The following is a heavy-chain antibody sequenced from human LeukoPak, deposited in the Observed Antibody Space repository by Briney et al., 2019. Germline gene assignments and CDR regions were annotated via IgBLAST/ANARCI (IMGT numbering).Heavy chain of an antibody. D-gene: IGHD3-10*01. CDR3: AREYRPRITMVRGVMGY. CDR1: GYTFTSYD. V-gene: IGHV1-8*01. J-gene: IGHJ4*02. Sequence: ASVKVSCKASGYTFTSYDINWVRQATGQGLEWMGWMNPNSGNTGYAQKFQGRVTMTRNTSISTAYMELSSLRSEDTAVYYCAREYRPRITMVRGVMGYWGQGTLVTVSS. CDR2: MNPNSGNT.